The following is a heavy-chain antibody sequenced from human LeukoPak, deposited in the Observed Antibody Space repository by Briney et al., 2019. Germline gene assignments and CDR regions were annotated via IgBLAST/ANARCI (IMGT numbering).Heavy chain of an antibody. J-gene: IGHJ4*02. CDR3: ARVLGWAGFDY. V-gene: IGHV4-4*07. CDR1: GGSISSFY. Sequence: ASETLSLTCTVSGGSISSFYWSWFRQPAGEGLEWIGRIYSSGSTNYNPSLKSRLTMSVDTSKNQFSLRLSSVTAADTAVYYCARVLGWAGFDYWGQGTLVTVSS. CDR2: IYSSGST. D-gene: IGHD6-19*01.